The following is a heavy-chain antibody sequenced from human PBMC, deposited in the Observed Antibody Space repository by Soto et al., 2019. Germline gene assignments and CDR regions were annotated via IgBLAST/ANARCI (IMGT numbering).Heavy chain of an antibody. D-gene: IGHD3-3*01. CDR2: ISGSGDFT. V-gene: IGHV3-23*01. CDR1: GFTLSSYA. CDR3: ARGPTIFGVGVDAFDI. J-gene: IGHJ3*02. Sequence: EVQMLESGRGLVQPGGSLRLSCAASGFTLSSYALSWVRQAPGKGLEWVSGISGSGDFTFDADSVRGRFTISRDNSMNTLYLQMNSLRVEDTAVYYCARGPTIFGVGVDAFDIWGQGTMATVSS.